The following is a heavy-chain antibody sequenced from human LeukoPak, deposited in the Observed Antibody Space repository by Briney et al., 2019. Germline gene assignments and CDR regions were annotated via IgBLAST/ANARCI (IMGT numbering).Heavy chain of an antibody. V-gene: IGHV3-53*01. CDR1: GFTVGSNY. D-gene: IGHD1-26*01. CDR3: ARALGSGTYYD. CDR2: FYSGDST. Sequence: GGSLRLSCAASGFTVGSNYMTWIRQAPGKGLEWVACFYSGDSTFYADSVEGRFTISRDTSTNTLYLQMNKLTADDTAVYYCARALGSGTYYDWGQGALVTVSS. J-gene: IGHJ4*02.